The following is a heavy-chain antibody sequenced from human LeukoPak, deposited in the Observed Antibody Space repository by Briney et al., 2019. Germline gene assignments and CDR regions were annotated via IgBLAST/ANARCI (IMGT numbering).Heavy chain of an antibody. CDR1: GYTFTNYG. D-gene: IGHD6-13*01. Sequence: ASVKVSCKASGYTFTNYGFSWVRQAPGQGLEWMGWISTYSGNTNYAQQLQGRVTMTSDTSTSTVYMELSRLRSDDTAVYYCAREAESHFSPENIAAAGTGEYYFDYWGQGTLVTVSS. V-gene: IGHV1-18*04. J-gene: IGHJ4*02. CDR3: AREAESHFSPENIAAAGTGEYYFDY. CDR2: ISTYSGNT.